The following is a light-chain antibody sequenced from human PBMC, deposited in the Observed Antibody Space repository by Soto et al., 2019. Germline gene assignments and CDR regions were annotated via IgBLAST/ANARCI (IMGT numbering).Light chain of an antibody. CDR1: SSDVGRYNL. CDR3: CSYAGTTTFYV. CDR2: DVT. V-gene: IGLV2-23*02. Sequence: SVLTQPASVSGSPGQSITISCTGTSSDVGRYNLVSWYQHHPGKAPKLIIYDVTQWPSGASNRFSGSKSGNTASLTIFGLQADDEADYYCCSYAGTTTFYVFGTGTKLTVL. J-gene: IGLJ1*01.